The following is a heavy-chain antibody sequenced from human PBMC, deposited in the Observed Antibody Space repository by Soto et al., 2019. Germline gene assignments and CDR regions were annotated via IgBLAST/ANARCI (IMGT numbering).Heavy chain of an antibody. CDR3: AKFFVETGSNSGWPWSFHY. D-gene: IGHD6-25*01. V-gene: IGHV3-23*01. Sequence: EVQLLESGGGLVQPGRSLRLSCAASGFTFSNYAMSWVRQAPGQGLDWVSAISGSGGTTYYADSVKGRFTISRDNSQNPPFLQMNSLRAEDAAVYYCAKFFVETGSNSGWPWSFHYWGQGTLVTVSS. J-gene: IGHJ4*02. CDR2: ISGSGGTT. CDR1: GFTFSNYA.